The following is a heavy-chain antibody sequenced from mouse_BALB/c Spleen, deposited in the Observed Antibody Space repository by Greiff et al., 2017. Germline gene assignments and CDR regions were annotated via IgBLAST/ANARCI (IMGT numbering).Heavy chain of an antibody. CDR3: SRDSSGDYYAMDY. CDR2: IDPANGNT. V-gene: IGHV14-3*02. Sequence: VQLQQSGAELVKPGASVKLSCTASGFNIKDTYMHWVKQRPEQGLEWIGRIDPANGNTKYDPKFQGKATITADTSSNTAYLQLSSLTSEDTAVYYCSRDSSGDYYAMDYWGQGTSVTVSS. CDR1: GFNIKDTY. D-gene: IGHD3-2*01. J-gene: IGHJ4*01.